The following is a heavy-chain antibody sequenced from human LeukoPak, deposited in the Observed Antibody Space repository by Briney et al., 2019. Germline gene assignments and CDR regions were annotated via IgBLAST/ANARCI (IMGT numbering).Heavy chain of an antibody. CDR3: ARDEDYRSFDY. CDR1: GYTFTGYY. V-gene: IGHV1-2*02. J-gene: IGHJ4*02. D-gene: IGHD4-11*01. CDR2: INPNSGGT. Sequence: ASVKVSCKASGYTFTGYYMHWVRQAPGQGLEWMGWINPNSGGTNYAQKFQGRVTITTDESTSTAYMELSSLRSEDTAVHYCARDEDYRSFDYWGQGTLVTVSS.